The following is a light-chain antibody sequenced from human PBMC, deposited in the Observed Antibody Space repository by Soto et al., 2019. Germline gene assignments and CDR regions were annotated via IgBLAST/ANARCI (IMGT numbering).Light chain of an antibody. CDR1: QSVGSS. Sequence: VLTQSPATLSVSPGERVTLSCRTSQSVGSSLAWYQQVPGQAPRPLIYGASSRETGISDRFSGGGSGTEFVLTISSLQSEDFAVYYCQQYHSWPPRTFGQGTKVDIK. CDR2: GAS. J-gene: IGKJ1*01. CDR3: QQYHSWPPRT. V-gene: IGKV3-15*01.